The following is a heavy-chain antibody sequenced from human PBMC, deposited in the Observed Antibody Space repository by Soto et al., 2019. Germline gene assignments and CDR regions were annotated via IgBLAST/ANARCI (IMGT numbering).Heavy chain of an antibody. D-gene: IGHD6-19*01. CDR2: ISYDGSNK. CDR1: GFTFSSYA. Sequence: QVQLVESGGGVVQPGRSLRLSCAASGFTFSSYAMHWVRQAPGKGLEWVAVISYDGSNKYYADSVKGRFTISRDNSKNTLYLEMNNLRAGDTAGDYCASDRLAVAGPFDYWGQGTLVTVSS. V-gene: IGHV3-30-3*01. CDR3: ASDRLAVAGPFDY. J-gene: IGHJ4*02.